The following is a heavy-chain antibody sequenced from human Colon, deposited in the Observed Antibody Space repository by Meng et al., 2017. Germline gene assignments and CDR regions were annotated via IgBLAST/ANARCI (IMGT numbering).Heavy chain of an antibody. CDR2: IGPDGSET. CDR1: GSSLSSSW. Sequence: ESLKISCAASGSSLSSSWMSWVRQAPGKGLEWVAHIGPDGSETYYVDSVKGRFTISRDNAKNSLYLQMNSLRAEDTAVYYCTRLFKSWSGYWGQGTLVTVSS. J-gene: IGHJ4*02. CDR3: TRLFKSWSGY. D-gene: IGHD6-13*01. V-gene: IGHV3-7*01.